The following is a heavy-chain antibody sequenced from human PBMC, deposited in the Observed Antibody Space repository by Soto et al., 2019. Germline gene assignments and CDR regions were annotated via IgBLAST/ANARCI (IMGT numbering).Heavy chain of an antibody. Sequence: QVQLVQSGAEVKKPGSSVTVSCKASGGTFSSYTISWVRQAPGQGLEWMGGIIPIFGTANYAQKFQGRVTITADESTSTGYMELSSLRSEDTAVYYCARGNHRLLKLGYFDLWGRGTLVTVPS. J-gene: IGHJ2*01. D-gene: IGHD2-21*01. CDR2: IIPIFGTA. V-gene: IGHV1-69*12. CDR1: GGTFSSYT. CDR3: ARGNHRLLKLGYFDL.